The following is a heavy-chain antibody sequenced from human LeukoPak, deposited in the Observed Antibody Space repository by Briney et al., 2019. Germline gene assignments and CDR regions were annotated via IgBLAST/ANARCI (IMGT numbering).Heavy chain of an antibody. J-gene: IGHJ4*02. V-gene: IGHV4-38-2*01. CDR2: IYHSGST. Sequence: PSETLSLTCAVSGYSISSGYYWGWIRQPPGKGLEWIGSIYHSGSTYYNPSLKSRVTISVDTSKNQFSLKLSSVTAADTAVYYCVRVSRRDYDYVWGSSHPPFDYWGQGTLVTVSS. CDR3: VRVSRRDYDYVWGSSHPPFDY. D-gene: IGHD3-16*01. CDR1: GYSISSGYY.